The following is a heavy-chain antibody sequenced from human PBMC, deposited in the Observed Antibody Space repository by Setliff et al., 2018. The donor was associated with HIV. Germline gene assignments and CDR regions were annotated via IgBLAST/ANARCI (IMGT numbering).Heavy chain of an antibody. D-gene: IGHD6-19*01. J-gene: IGHJ4*02. CDR1: GGSISSSSYY. CDR2: IYCSGST. V-gene: IGHV4-39*01. CDR3: ARLQGYSSGCYEYYFDY. Sequence: PSETLSLTGTVSGGSISSSSYYWGWLRKPPVKGLEWIGSIYCSGSTYYNPSLKSRVTISVDTSKNQFSLKLSSVTAADTVVYYCARLQGYSSGCYEYYFDYWGQGTLVTVSS.